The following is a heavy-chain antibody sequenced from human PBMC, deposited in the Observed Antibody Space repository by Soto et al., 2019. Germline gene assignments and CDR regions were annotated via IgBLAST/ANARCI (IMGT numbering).Heavy chain of an antibody. CDR1: GASIRSTDYY. CDR2: VYYTGST. J-gene: IGHJ5*02. V-gene: IGHV4-30-4*01. D-gene: IGHD2-21*02. CDR3: VRTAREGAVAPHWFDR. Sequence: TLSLTCTVSGASIRSTDYYWSWIRQAPGKGLEWIGYVYYTGSTYYNPSLMSRLTISVDTSKNQFSLKLTSVTAAETAVYYCVRTAREGAVAPHWFDRWGQGTQVTVSS.